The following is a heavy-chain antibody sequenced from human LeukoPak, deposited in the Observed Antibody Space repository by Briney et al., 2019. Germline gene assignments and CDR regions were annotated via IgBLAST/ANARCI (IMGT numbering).Heavy chain of an antibody. J-gene: IGHJ4*02. CDR1: GGSISSGGYY. D-gene: IGHD3-22*01. CDR3: ARSGGSGYNKNYFDY. Sequence: PSQTLSLTCTVSGGSISSGGYYWSWIRQHPGKGLEWIGYIYYSGSTYYNPSLKSRVTISVDTSKNQFSLKLSSVTAADTAVYYCARSGGSGYNKNYFDYWGQGTLVTVSS. CDR2: IYYSGST. V-gene: IGHV4-31*03.